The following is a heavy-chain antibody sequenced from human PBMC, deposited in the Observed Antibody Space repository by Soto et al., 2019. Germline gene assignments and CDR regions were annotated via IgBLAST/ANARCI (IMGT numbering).Heavy chain of an antibody. D-gene: IGHD2-2*01. CDR1: GYTFTGYY. Sequence: ASVKVSCKASGYTFTGYYMHWVRQAPGQGLEWMGWINPNSGGTNYAQKFQGRVTMTRDTSISTAYMELSRLRSDDTAVYYCARANIVVVPAAPGYWGQGTLVTVSS. V-gene: IGHV1-2*02. CDR2: INPNSGGT. J-gene: IGHJ4*02. CDR3: ARANIVVVPAAPGY.